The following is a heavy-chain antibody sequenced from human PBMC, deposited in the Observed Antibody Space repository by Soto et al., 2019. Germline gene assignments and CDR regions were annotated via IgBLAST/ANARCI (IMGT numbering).Heavy chain of an antibody. Sequence: SETRSLTWTVSGGSISRNYWTWIRQPPGKGLEWIGYVYNSGSTNYNPSLKSRVTISEDTSKSQFSLKVNSMTAADTAVYYCARYRREAVAGYTLDNWGQGILVTVSS. CDR2: VYNSGST. J-gene: IGHJ4*02. CDR3: ARYRREAVAGYTLDN. V-gene: IGHV4-59*01. CDR1: GGSISRNY. D-gene: IGHD6-13*01.